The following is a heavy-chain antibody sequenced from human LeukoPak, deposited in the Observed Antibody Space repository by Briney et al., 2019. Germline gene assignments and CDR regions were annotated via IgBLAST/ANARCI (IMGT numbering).Heavy chain of an antibody. Sequence: PGGSLRLSCAASGFTFSSYWMHWVRQAPGKGLVWVSRINSDGSSTSYADSVKGRFTISRDNAKNTLYLQMNSLRAEDTAVYYCARGRAYYGSGSLNTPLFDYWGQGTLVTVSS. CDR1: GFTFSSYW. CDR3: ARGRAYYGSGSLNTPLFDY. J-gene: IGHJ4*02. V-gene: IGHV3-74*01. CDR2: INSDGSST. D-gene: IGHD3-10*01.